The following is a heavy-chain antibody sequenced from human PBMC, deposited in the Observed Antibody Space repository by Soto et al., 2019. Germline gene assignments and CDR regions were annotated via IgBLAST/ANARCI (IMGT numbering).Heavy chain of an antibody. CDR2: ISSSSSTI. J-gene: IGHJ6*02. V-gene: IGHV3-48*01. CDR1: GFTFSSYS. Sequence: PGGSLRLSCAASGFTFSSYSMNGVRQAPGKGLEWGSYISSSSSTIYYADSVKGRFTISRDNAKNSLYLQRNSLRAEDTAVYYCASVDELMVRGVISRPLEPLPHSYYYGMDVWGQGTTVTVSS. CDR3: ASVDELMVRGVISRPLEPLPHSYYYGMDV. D-gene: IGHD3-10*01.